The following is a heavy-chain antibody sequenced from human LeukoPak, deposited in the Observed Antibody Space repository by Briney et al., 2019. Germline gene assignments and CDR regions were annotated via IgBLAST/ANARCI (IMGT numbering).Heavy chain of an antibody. CDR3: ARGIRGYSYLMYH. J-gene: IGHJ4*02. CDR2: INHSGST. V-gene: IGHV4-34*01. CDR1: GGSFSGYY. D-gene: IGHD5-18*01. Sequence: PSETLSLTCAVYGGSFSGYYWSWIRQPPGKGLEWIGEINHSGSTNYNPSLKSRVTISVDTSKNQFSLKLSSVTAADTAVYYCARGIRGYSYLMYHWGQGTLVTVSS.